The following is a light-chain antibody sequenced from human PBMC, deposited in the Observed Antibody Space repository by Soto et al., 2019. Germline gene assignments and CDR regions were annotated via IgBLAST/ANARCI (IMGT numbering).Light chain of an antibody. J-gene: IGKJ5*01. CDR2: WAS. CDR1: QPASYNSNNRNY. Sequence: TFTCRYKQPASYNSNNRNYLAWYQQRPRQPPKLLIYWASTRESGVHGRFRGSGSGTDFTLTINCLQAEDVAVYYFQQYDSTTPLTFCDGRRLDIK. CDR3: QQYDSTTPLT. V-gene: IGKV4-1*01.